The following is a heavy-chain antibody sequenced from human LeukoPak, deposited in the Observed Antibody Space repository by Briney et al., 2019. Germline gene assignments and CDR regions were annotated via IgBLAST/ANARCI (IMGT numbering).Heavy chain of an antibody. CDR2: ISSSGSYI. Sequence: GGSLGLSCAASGFTFSSYAFNWVRRAPGKGLEWVSSISSSGSYIYYADSVKGRFTISRDNAKNSLYLQMSSLRAEDTAVYYCARGCGGDCYPFRDYWGQGTLVTVSS. J-gene: IGHJ4*02. CDR1: GFTFSSYA. V-gene: IGHV3-21*06. D-gene: IGHD2-21*02. CDR3: ARGCGGDCYPFRDY.